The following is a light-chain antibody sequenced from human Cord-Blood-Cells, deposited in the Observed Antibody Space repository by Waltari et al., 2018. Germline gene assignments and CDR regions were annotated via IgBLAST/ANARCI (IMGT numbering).Light chain of an antibody. CDR3: SSYAGSNNFVV. CDR2: EVS. J-gene: IGLJ2*01. CDR1: SRDVGGYNY. Sequence: QSALTQPPSASGSPGQSVTISCTGTSRDVGGYNYVSWYQQHPGKAPKLMIYEVSQRPSGVPVRFSGANSGNTASLTVSGLQAEDEADYYCSSYAGSNNFVVFGGGTKLTVL. V-gene: IGLV2-8*01.